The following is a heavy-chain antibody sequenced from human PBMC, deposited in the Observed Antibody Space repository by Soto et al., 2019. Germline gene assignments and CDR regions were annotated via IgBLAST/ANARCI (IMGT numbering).Heavy chain of an antibody. D-gene: IGHD5-12*01. J-gene: IGHJ4*02. CDR2: IIPIFGTA. CDR3: ARERRRDGYNYDY. V-gene: IGHV1-69*13. CDR1: GGTFSSYA. Sequence: SVKVSCKASGGTFSSYAISWVRQAPGQGLEWMGGIIPIFGTANYAQKFQGRVTITADESTSTAYMELSRLRSEDTAVYYCARERRRDGYNYDYWGQGTLVTVSS.